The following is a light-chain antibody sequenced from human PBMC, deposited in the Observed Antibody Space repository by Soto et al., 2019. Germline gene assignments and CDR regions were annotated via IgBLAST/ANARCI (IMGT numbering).Light chain of an antibody. J-gene: IGLJ3*02. CDR2: DVS. CDR3: CSYAGGYTFWV. V-gene: IGLV2-11*01. CDR1: SSDVGGYNY. Sequence: SALTQPRSVSGSPGQSVTISCTGTSSDVGGYNYVSWYQQHPGKAPKLMIYDVSKRPSGVPDRFSGSKSGNTASLTISGLQAEDEADYYCCSYAGGYTFWVFGGGTKVTVL.